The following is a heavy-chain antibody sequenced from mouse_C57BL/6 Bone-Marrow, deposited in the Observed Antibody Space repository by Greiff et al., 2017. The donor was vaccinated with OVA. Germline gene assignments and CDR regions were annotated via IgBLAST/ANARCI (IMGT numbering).Heavy chain of an antibody. CDR1: GYTFTSYW. D-gene: IGHD3-2*02. CDR3: ARSFNSSGYPYYFDY. Sequence: QVQLQQPGAELVMPGASVKLSCKASGYTFTSYWMHWVKQRPGQGLEWIGEIDPSDSYTNYNQKFKGKSTLTVDKSSSTAYMQLSSLTSEDSAVYYCARSFNSSGYPYYFDYWGQGTTLTVSS. CDR2: IDPSDSYT. V-gene: IGHV1-69*01. J-gene: IGHJ2*01.